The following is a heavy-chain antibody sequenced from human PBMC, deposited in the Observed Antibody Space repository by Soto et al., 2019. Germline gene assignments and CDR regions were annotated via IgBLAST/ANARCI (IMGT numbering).Heavy chain of an antibody. D-gene: IGHD3-10*01. CDR3: ARLGYYGSGSYDY. CDR2: IYYSGST. J-gene: IGHJ4*02. Sequence: SETLSLTCTVSGGSISSGDYYWSWIRQPPGKGLEWIGYIYYSGSTYYNPSLKSRVTISVDTSKNQFSLKLSSVTAADTAVYYCARLGYYGSGSYDYWGQGTLVTVSS. CDR1: GGSISSGDYY. V-gene: IGHV4-30-4*01.